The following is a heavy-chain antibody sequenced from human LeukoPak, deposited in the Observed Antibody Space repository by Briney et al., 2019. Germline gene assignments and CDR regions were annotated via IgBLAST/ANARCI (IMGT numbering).Heavy chain of an antibody. V-gene: IGHV3-23*01. CDR2: ISSSGGST. CDR3: ANIVVVAATDY. J-gene: IGHJ4*02. D-gene: IGHD2-15*01. Sequence: GGSLRLSCAGSRFTFSNYAMNRVRQAPGKGLEWVSGISSSGGSTYYADSVKGRFTISRDNSKNTLYLQMNSLRAEDTAEYYCANIVVVAATDYWGQGTLVTVSS. CDR1: RFTFSNYA.